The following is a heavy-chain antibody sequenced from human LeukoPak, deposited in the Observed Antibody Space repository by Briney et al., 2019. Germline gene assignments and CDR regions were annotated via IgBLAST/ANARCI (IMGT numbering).Heavy chain of an antibody. CDR1: GFTFSNYA. V-gene: IGHV3-23*01. CDR3: VKEAIGYSFSDY. Sequence: GGSLRLSCAASGFTFSNYAMSWVRQAPGKGLEWVPAISGSGGNTYYADSVKGRFTISRDNSKNTLYLQMNSLRAEDTAVYYCVKEAIGYSFSDYWGQGTLVTVSS. J-gene: IGHJ4*02. D-gene: IGHD1-26*01. CDR2: ISGSGGNT.